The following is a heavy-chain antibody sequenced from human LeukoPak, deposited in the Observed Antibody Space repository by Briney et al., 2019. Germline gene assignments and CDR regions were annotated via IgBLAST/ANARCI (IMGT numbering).Heavy chain of an antibody. Sequence: SETLSLTCSVSGGSLSILLGSCLRDPPGGGLEWIGNNYYSRSTNYTPSLKSRVTISVDTSKNQFSLKLGSVTAADRAVYYCASTADYYYYMDVWGKGPTVTVS. J-gene: IGHJ6*03. D-gene: IGHD4-17*01. CDR1: GGSLSILL. V-gene: IGHV4-59*11. CDR3: ASTADYYYYMDV. CDR2: NYYSRST.